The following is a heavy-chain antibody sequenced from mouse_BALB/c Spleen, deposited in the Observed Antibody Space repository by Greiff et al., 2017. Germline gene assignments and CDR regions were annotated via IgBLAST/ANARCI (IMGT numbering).Heavy chain of an antibody. CDR3: GRDGDDCYFDY. Sequence: LKESGPELVKPGALVKISCKASGYTFTSYDINWVKQRPGQGLEWIGWIYPGDGSTKYNEKFKGKATLTADKSSSTAYMQRSSLTSENSAVYVCGRDGDDCYFDYWGQGTTLTVSS. CDR1: GYTFTSYD. D-gene: IGHD2-13*01. V-gene: IGHV1S33*01. CDR2: IYPGDGST. J-gene: IGHJ2*01.